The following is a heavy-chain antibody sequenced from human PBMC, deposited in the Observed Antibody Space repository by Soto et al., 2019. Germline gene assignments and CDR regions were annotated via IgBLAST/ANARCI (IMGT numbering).Heavy chain of an antibody. V-gene: IGHV5-10-1*01. Sequence: GESLKISGKSSGYSFGSYWITWLRQMTGRGLEWVGRVNPSDSYINYSPSLQGHVTISVDNSLSTAYLQWNSLKASDTSIYYCARPQPYDYGSGRTYGMDVWGQGTTVTVSS. CDR1: GYSFGSYW. CDR3: ARPQPYDYGSGRTYGMDV. J-gene: IGHJ6*02. D-gene: IGHD3-10*01. CDR2: VNPSDSYI.